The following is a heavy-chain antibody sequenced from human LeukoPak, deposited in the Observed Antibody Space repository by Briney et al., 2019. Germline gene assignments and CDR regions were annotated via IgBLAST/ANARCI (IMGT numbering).Heavy chain of an antibody. CDR3: AKARSNGDAFDY. CDR2: ISGSGGST. D-gene: IGHD4-17*01. CDR1: GFTFSSYA. J-gene: IGHJ4*02. V-gene: IGHV3-23*01. Sequence: GGSMRLSCAASGFTFSSYAMSWVRQAPGKGLERVSAISGSGGSTYYADSVKGRFTISRDNSKNTLYLQMNSLRAEDTAVYYCAKARSNGDAFDYWGQGTLVTVSS.